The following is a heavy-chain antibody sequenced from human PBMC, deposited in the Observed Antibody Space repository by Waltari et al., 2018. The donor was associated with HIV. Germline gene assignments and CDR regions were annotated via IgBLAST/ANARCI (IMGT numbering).Heavy chain of an antibody. J-gene: IGHJ6*02. D-gene: IGHD6-13*01. CDR3: ASLFQGEQQLVPEDSPHHYYNGMDV. CDR2: IIHTGNT. Sequence: QVQLQQWGAGLLKPSETLSLTCAVYGGSFSGYYWTWIRQPPGKGLEWIVAIIHTGNTNYNPSLKSRVTISVDTSKNQFSLKLSSMTAADTAVYYCASLFQGEQQLVPEDSPHHYYNGMDVWGQGTTVTVSS. CDR1: GGSFSGYY. V-gene: IGHV4-34*12.